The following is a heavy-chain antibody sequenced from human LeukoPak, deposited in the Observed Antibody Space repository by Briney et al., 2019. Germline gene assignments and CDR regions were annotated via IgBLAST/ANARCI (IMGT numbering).Heavy chain of an antibody. V-gene: IGHV4-4*02. Sequence: PSETLSLTCAVSGGSISSSNWWSWVRQPPGKGLEWIGEIYHSGSTNYNPSLKSRVTISVDKSKNQFSLKLSSVTVADTAVYYCARESLTWLQSRTSWFDPWGQGTLVTVSS. CDR3: ARESLTWLQSRTSWFDP. CDR1: GGSISSSNW. CDR2: IYHSGST. J-gene: IGHJ5*02. D-gene: IGHD5-24*01.